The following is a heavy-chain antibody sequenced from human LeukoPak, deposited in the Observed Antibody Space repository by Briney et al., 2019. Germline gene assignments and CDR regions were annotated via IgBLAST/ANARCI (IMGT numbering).Heavy chain of an antibody. CDR2: IKSDGSST. D-gene: IGHD1-26*01. Sequence: GGSLRLSCAASGFTFDDYAMHWVRQAPGKGLEWVSGIKSDGSSTSYADSVKGRFTISRDNAKNTLYLQMNSLRAEDTAVYYCARSGIVGATTIAFDYWGQGTLVTVSS. CDR1: GFTFDDYA. J-gene: IGHJ4*02. CDR3: ARSGIVGATTIAFDY. V-gene: IGHV3-74*01.